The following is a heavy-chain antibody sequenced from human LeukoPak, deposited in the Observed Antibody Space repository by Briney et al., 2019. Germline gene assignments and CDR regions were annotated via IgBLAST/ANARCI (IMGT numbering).Heavy chain of an antibody. CDR1: RFTFSSYA. D-gene: IGHD6-19*01. Sequence: GGSRRLSCAAARFTFSSYAMHWVRQAPGRGLEWVAVISYDGSNKYYADSVKGRFTISRDNSKNTAYLQMNSLRAEDTAVYYCATDPEYDSSGWPVDYWGQGTLVTVSS. J-gene: IGHJ4*02. CDR3: ATDPEYDSSGWPVDY. CDR2: ISYDGSNK. V-gene: IGHV3-30-3*01.